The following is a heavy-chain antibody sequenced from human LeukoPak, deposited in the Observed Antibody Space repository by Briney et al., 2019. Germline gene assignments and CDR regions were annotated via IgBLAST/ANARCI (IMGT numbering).Heavy chain of an antibody. V-gene: IGHV4-59*01. Sequence: SETLSLTCTVSGGSISSYSWSWIRQPPGKGLEWIGYIYYSGSTNYNPSLKSRVTMSVDTSKNQSSLKLNSVTAADTAVYYCASLANWNYVYWGQGTLVTVSS. J-gene: IGHJ4*02. CDR1: GGSISSYS. CDR2: IYYSGST. CDR3: ASLANWNYVY. D-gene: IGHD1-7*01.